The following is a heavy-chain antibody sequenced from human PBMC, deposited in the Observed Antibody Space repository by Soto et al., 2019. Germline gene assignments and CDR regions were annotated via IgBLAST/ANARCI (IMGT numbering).Heavy chain of an antibody. CDR1: GGSISSYY. D-gene: IGHD1-26*01. CDR2: IYYSGST. CDR3: ARGGSLDAFDI. V-gene: IGHV4-59*01. Sequence: LETLSLTCTVSGGSISSYYWSWIRQPPGKGLEWIGYIYYSGSTNYNPSLKSRVTISVDTSKNQFSLKLSSVTAADTAVYYCARGGSLDAFDIWGQGTMVTVSS. J-gene: IGHJ3*02.